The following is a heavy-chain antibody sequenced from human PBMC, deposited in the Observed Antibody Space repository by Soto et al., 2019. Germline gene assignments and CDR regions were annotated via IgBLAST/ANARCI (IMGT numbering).Heavy chain of an antibody. CDR1: GFTFSSYA. J-gene: IGHJ6*02. V-gene: IGHV3-30-3*01. Sequence: GGSLRLSCAASGFTFSSYAMHWVRQAPGKGLEWVAAISYDGSNKYYADSVKGRFTISRDNSKNTLYLQMNSLRAEDTAVYYCAREDIVVVPAAKIPLNYYYGMDVWGQGTTVTVSS. CDR3: AREDIVVVPAAKIPLNYYYGMDV. D-gene: IGHD2-2*01. CDR2: ISYDGSNK.